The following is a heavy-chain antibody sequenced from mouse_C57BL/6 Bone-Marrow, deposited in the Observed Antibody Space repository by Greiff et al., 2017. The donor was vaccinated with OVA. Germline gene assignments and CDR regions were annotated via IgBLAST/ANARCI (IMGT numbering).Heavy chain of an antibody. CDR1: GYTFTDYE. J-gene: IGHJ4*01. Sequence: QVQLQQSGAELVRPGASVTLSCKASGYTFTDYEMHWVKQTPVHGLEWIGAIDPETGGTAYNQKFKGKATLTADKSSSTAYMELRSLTSEDSAIYYSTGDFYAMDYWGQGTSVTVSS. CDR3: TGDFYAMDY. V-gene: IGHV1-15*01. CDR2: IDPETGGT.